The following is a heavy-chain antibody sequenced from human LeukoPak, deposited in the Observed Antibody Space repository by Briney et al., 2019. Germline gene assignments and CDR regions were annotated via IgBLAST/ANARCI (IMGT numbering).Heavy chain of an antibody. D-gene: IGHD6-13*01. CDR1: GFTFSSYH. J-gene: IGHJ5*02. Sequence: PGGSLRLSCSASGFTFSSYHMHWVRQAPGKGLEYVSSISSNGGRTEYADLVKGRFTISRDNSKNMVYLQMSSLRTEDTAVYYCAGSRSVDLWGPGTLVTVSS. CDR3: AGSRSVDL. CDR2: ISSNGGRT. V-gene: IGHV3-64D*09.